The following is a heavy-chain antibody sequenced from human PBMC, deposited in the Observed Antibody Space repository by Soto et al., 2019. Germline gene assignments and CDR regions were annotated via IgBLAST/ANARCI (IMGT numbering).Heavy chain of an antibody. CDR1: GYTFTSYD. V-gene: IGHV1-8*01. CDR2: MNPNSGNT. CDR3: ARDQHYYDFWSGYYMNWFDP. Sequence: ASVKVSCKASGYTFTSYDINWVRQATGQGLEWMGWMNPNSGNTGYAQKFQGRVTMTRSTSISTAYMELSSLRSEDTAVYYCARDQHYYDFWSGYYMNWFDPWGQGTLVTVSS. J-gene: IGHJ5*02. D-gene: IGHD3-3*01.